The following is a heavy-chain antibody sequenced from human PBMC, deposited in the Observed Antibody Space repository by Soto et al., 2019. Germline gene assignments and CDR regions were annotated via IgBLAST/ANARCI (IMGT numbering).Heavy chain of an antibody. V-gene: IGHV4-61*08. Sequence: QVQLQESGPGLVKPSETLSLTCTVSGGSVSSGDDYWNWIRQPPGKGLEWVAYVYYSGSTNYNPSLKSRVTISLDTSKKQFALKVTSVTAADTAVDYCARLSSRGMDVWGQGTTVTVSS. D-gene: IGHD3-16*02. CDR2: VYYSGST. CDR1: GGSVSSGDDY. CDR3: ARLSSRGMDV. J-gene: IGHJ6*02.